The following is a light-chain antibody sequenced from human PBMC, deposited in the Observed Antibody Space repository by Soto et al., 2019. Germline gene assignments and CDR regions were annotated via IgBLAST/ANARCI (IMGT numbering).Light chain of an antibody. CDR2: ASS. Sequence: DIQMTQSPSSLSASVGDRVTITCRTSQSVSIYVDWYQQKPGKAPILLIYASSSLQSGVPSRFSGSGSGTDFTLTISSLEAEDFATYYCQQSYSTPTFGQGTKVEIK. J-gene: IGKJ2*01. V-gene: IGKV1-39*01. CDR1: QSVSIY. CDR3: QQSYSTPT.